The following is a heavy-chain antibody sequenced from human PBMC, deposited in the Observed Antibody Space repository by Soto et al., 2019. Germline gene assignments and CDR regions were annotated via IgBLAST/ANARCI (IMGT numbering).Heavy chain of an antibody. CDR1: GVSISSYY. CDR3: ARVSVVTALFDY. V-gene: IGHV4-59*01. Sequence: SETLSLTCTVSGVSISSYYGSWIRQPPGKGLEWIGYIYYSGSTNYNPSLKSRVTISVDTPKNQFSLKLSSVTAADTAVYYCARVSVVTALFDYWGQGTLVTVSS. D-gene: IGHD2-21*02. J-gene: IGHJ4*02. CDR2: IYYSGST.